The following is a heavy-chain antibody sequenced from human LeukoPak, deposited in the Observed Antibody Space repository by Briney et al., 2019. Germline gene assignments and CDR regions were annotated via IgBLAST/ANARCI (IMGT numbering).Heavy chain of an antibody. CDR3: ARARLSFRYYYYYMDV. D-gene: IGHD3-16*02. CDR2: IYTSGST. V-gene: IGHV4-4*07. Sequence: SETLSLTCTVSGGSISSYYWSWLRQPAGKGLEWIGRIYTSGSTNYNPSLKGRVTMSVDTSKNQFSLKLSSVTAAATAVYYCARARLSFRYYYYYMDVWGKGTTVTVSS. J-gene: IGHJ6*03. CDR1: GGSISSYY.